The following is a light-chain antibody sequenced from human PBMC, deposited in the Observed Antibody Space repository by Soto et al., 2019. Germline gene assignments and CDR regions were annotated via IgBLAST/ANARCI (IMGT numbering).Light chain of an antibody. J-gene: IGKJ5*01. CDR2: DAS. CDR3: QQYENIPT. Sequence: DIQMPQSPSSRSSSLGDRVTITCKASQNINNYLKWYQQKPGRAPKLLISDASNLEAGVPSRFRESGSGTDFTFPISRLKPEDIATYYCQQYENIPTFGQGTRLEI. V-gene: IGKV1-33*01. CDR1: QNINNY.